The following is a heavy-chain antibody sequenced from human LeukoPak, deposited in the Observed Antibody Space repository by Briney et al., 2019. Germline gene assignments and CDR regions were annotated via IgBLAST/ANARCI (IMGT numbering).Heavy chain of an antibody. Sequence: PGGSLRLSCAASGFTFSSYSMNWVRQAPGKGLEWVSSISTSSSYIYYADSVKGRFTISRDNAKNSLYLQMNSLRAEDTAVYYCARDHHYYDSRASSLYWGQGTLVTVSS. D-gene: IGHD3-22*01. V-gene: IGHV3-21*01. CDR3: ARDHHYYDSRASSLY. J-gene: IGHJ4*02. CDR2: ISTSSSYI. CDR1: GFTFSSYS.